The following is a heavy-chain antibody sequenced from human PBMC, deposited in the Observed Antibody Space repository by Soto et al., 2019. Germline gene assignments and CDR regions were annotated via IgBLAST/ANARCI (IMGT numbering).Heavy chain of an antibody. V-gene: IGHV4-34*01. Sequence: SETLSLTCAVYGGSFSGYYWSWIRQPPGKGLEWIGEINHSGSTNYNPSLKSRVTISVDTSKNQFSLKLSSVTAADTAVYYCARFRAADIVVVVAARYFDYWGQGTLVTVSS. J-gene: IGHJ4*02. CDR3: ARFRAADIVVVVAARYFDY. D-gene: IGHD2-15*01. CDR2: INHSGST. CDR1: GGSFSGYY.